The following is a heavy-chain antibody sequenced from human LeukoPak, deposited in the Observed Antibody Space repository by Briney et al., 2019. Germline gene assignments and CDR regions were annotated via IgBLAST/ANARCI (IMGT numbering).Heavy chain of an antibody. D-gene: IGHD2-2*01. Sequence: GGSLRLSCAASGFTFSSYAMSWVRQAPGKGLEWVSAISGSGGSTYYAGSVKGRFTISRDNSENSLYLQMNSLRVEDTSVYYCARGGYTSSRYWVYWGQGTLVTVSS. V-gene: IGHV3-23*01. CDR1: GFTFSSYA. CDR3: ARGGYTSSRYWVY. J-gene: IGHJ4*02. CDR2: ISGSGGST.